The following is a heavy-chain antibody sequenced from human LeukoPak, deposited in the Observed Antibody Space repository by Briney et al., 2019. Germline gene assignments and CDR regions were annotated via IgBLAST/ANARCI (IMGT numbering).Heavy chain of an antibody. CDR1: GGSISSSNW. CDR2: IYHSGNT. V-gene: IGHV4-4*02. Sequence: SGTLSLTCAVSGGSISSSNWWSWVRQPPGKGLEWIGEIYHSGNTNYNPSLKSRVTMSVDKSKNQFSLKLSSVTAADTAVYYCAGTGGNYDIFDYWGQGTLVTVSS. D-gene: IGHD1-26*01. CDR3: AGTGGNYDIFDY. J-gene: IGHJ4*02.